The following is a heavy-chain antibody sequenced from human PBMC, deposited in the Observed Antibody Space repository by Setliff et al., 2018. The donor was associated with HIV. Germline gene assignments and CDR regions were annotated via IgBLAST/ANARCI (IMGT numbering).Heavy chain of an antibody. D-gene: IGHD3-16*01. Sequence: GGSLRLFCAASGFNFDHYPMQWVRQVPGKGLEWVAGLSWNSSGTAYVDSVKGRFTISRDNAKNSLYLQMNSLRVEDSAVYYCARSLWGFVRNAAFEIWGQGTMVTVSS. J-gene: IGHJ3*02. CDR3: ARSLWGFVRNAAFEI. CDR2: LSWNSSGT. V-gene: IGHV3-9*01. CDR1: GFNFDHYP.